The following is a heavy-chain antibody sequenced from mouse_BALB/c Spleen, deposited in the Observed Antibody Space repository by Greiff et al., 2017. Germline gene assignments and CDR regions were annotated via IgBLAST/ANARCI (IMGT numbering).Heavy chain of an antibody. J-gene: IGHJ2*01. Sequence: EVQLMESGGGLVQPGGSLKLSCAASGFTFSSYTMSWVRQTPEQRLEWVAYISNGGGSTYYPDTVKGRFTISRDNAKNTLYLRMSSLKSEDTAMYCCARRGNCEGSFDYWGQGTTLTVSS. CDR1: GFTFSSYT. CDR2: ISNGGGST. CDR3: ARRGNCEGSFDY. D-gene: IGHD2-1*01. V-gene: IGHV5-12-2*01.